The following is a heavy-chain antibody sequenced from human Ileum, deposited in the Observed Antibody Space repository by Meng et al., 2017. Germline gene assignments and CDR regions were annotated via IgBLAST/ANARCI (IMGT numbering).Heavy chain of an antibody. V-gene: IGHV4-39*07. CDR2: IYYSGTT. CDR1: GGSINSGYYH. J-gene: IGHJ6*02. CDR3: ARASVRGCYGVDV. Sequence: SETLSLTCTVSGGSINSGYYHWGWILQPPGKGLEWTGSIYYSGTTFYNPSLNSRVTISIDTSKNQFSLKVTSVTAADTAIYYCARASVRGCYGVDVWGQGTTVTVSS. D-gene: IGHD3-10*02.